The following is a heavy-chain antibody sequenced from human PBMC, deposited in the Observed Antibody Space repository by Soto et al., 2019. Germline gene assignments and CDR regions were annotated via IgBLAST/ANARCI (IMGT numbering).Heavy chain of an antibody. CDR1: GFTFSSYG. CDR2: ISYDGSNK. CDR3: AKGHSSGWSGFDY. D-gene: IGHD6-19*01. J-gene: IGHJ4*02. V-gene: IGHV3-30*18. Sequence: QVQLVESGGGVVQPGRSLRLSCAASGFTFSSYGMHWVRQAPGKGLEWEAVISYDGSNKYYADSVKGRFTISRDNSKNTLYLQMNSLRAEDTAVYYCAKGHSSGWSGFDYWGQGTLVTVSS.